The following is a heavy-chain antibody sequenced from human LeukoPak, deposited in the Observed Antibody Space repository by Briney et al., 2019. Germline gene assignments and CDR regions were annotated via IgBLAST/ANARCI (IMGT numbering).Heavy chain of an antibody. Sequence: SETLSLTCSASGDSITATSYYWAWIRQPPGKGLEWIGSIYYSGNTNYDPSLQSRVTISVDTSKNQFSLSLSSVTAADTAVYYCARQIRYTYDPNWFHPWGQGTLVTVSS. V-gene: IGHV4-39*01. D-gene: IGHD5-12*01. CDR3: ARQIRYTYDPNWFHP. J-gene: IGHJ5*02. CDR2: IYYSGNT. CDR1: GDSITATSYY.